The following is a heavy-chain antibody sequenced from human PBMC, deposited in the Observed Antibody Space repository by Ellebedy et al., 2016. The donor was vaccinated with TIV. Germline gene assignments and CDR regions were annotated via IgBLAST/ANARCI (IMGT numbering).Heavy chain of an antibody. Sequence: GGSLRLSCAASGFTFSGSAMHWVRQASGKGLEWVGRIRSKTNTYATAYTTSVKGRFTISRDDSKNTAYLQMNSLEIEDTAVYYCARGLHDSGDYWFFDLWGRGTLVTVSS. CDR2: IRSKTNTYAT. CDR1: GFTFSGSA. V-gene: IGHV3-73*01. CDR3: ARGLHDSGDYWFFDL. J-gene: IGHJ2*01. D-gene: IGHD4-17*01.